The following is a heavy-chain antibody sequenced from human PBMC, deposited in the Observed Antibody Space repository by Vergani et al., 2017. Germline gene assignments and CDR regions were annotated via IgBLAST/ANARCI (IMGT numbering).Heavy chain of an antibody. CDR3: ATPQTVTTGGMEV. CDR1: GYTFTDHY. Sequence: VQLVQSGAEEKKPGATMKISCKVSGYTFTDHYMHWVKQAPGKGLEWMGLVDPEDGETIYAEKFKGRVTIAADTSTDTAQLELSSLRSEDTAVYYCATPQTVTTGGMEVWVQGTTVSVSS. CDR2: VDPEDGET. D-gene: IGHD4-17*01. J-gene: IGHJ6*02. V-gene: IGHV1-69-2*01.